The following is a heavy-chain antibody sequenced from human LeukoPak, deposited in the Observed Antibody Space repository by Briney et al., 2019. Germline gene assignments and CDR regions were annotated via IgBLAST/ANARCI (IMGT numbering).Heavy chain of an antibody. CDR3: ARDYHDSSGHTYYFDN. CDR1: GYTLKSYY. J-gene: IGHJ4*02. D-gene: IGHD3-22*01. V-gene: IGHV1-2*02. CDR2: INPNTGGT. Sequence: ASVQVSCKASGYTLKSYYVHWVRQAPGQGLEWMGWINPNTGGTTYAQKFQGRVIMTRDTSISTAYMELSRLRSDDTAVYYCARDYHDSSGHTYYFDNWGQGTLVTVSS.